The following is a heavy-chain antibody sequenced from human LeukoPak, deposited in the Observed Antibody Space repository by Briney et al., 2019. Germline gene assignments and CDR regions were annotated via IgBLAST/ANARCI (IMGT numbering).Heavy chain of an antibody. V-gene: IGHV3-23*01. CDR3: CDGMDV. CDR2: INGTGTST. Sequence: GGSLRLSCAASGFIFSNYYMSWVRQAPGKGLEWVSAINGTGTSTYYADSVKGRFTISRDNSKSMLYLQMDSLRAEDTAVYYCCDGMDVWGQGTTAAVSS. CDR1: GFIFSNYY. J-gene: IGHJ6*02.